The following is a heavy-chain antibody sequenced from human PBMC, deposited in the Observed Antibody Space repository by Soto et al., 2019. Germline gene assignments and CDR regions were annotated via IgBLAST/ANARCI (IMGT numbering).Heavy chain of an antibody. CDR3: ARMVRGYSGYDLFSPARYYYYMDV. V-gene: IGHV4-59*08. CDR1: GGSVCSYY. J-gene: IGHJ6*03. D-gene: IGHD5-12*01. Sequence: SGLPSITCTASGGSVCSYYWSWIRQPPGKGLEWIGYIYYSGSTNYNPSLKSRVTISVDTSKNQFSLKLSSVTAADTAVYHCARMVRGYSGYDLFSPARYYYYMDVWGKGTTVTVSS. CDR2: IYYSGST.